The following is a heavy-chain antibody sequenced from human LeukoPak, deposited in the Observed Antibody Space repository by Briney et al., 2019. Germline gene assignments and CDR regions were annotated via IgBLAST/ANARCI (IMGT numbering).Heavy chain of an antibody. Sequence: PGGSLRLSCAASGFTFSSYAMSWVRQAPGKGLEWVSAISGSGGSTYYADSVKGRFTISRDNSKNTLYLQMNSLRAEDTAVYYCAKAIFVVVVAAHFDYWGQGTLVTVSS. D-gene: IGHD2-15*01. CDR3: AKAIFVVVVAAHFDY. CDR1: GFTFSSYA. J-gene: IGHJ4*02. V-gene: IGHV3-23*01. CDR2: ISGSGGST.